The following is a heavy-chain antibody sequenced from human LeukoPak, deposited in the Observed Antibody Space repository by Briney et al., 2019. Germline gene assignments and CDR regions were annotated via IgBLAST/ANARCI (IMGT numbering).Heavy chain of an antibody. J-gene: IGHJ6*02. D-gene: IGHD3-16*02. CDR3: ARDLRAMITFGGVIVKAPDYYGMDV. CDR2: ISSSSYI. Sequence: PGGSLRLSCAASGFTFSSYSMNWVRQAPGKGLEWVSSISSSSYIYYADSVKGRFTISRDNAKNSLYLQMNSLRAEDTAVYYCARDLRAMITFGGVIVKAPDYYGMDVWGQGTTVTVSS. CDR1: GFTFSSYS. V-gene: IGHV3-21*01.